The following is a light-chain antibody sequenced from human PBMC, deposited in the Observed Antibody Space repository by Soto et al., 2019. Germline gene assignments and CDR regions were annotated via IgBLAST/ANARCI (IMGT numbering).Light chain of an antibody. CDR2: EVN. V-gene: IGLV2-14*01. CDR1: SSDVGRYNY. CDR3: CSYTTSSTYV. Sequence: QSMLTQPASVSGSPGQSIAISCSGTSSDVGRYNYVSWYQQHPGKAPKLMIYEVNNRPSGVSNRFSGSKSDNTASLTISGLQAEDEADYYCCSYTTSSTYVFGTGTKVTV. J-gene: IGLJ1*01.